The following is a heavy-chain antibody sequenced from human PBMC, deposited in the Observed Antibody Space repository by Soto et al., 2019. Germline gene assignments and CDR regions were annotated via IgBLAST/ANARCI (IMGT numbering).Heavy chain of an antibody. D-gene: IGHD6-6*01. CDR1: GGTISTYV. V-gene: IGHV1-69*08. CDR2: IIHALGAA. Sequence: QVHLVQSGAEVKKPGSSVKVSCKTSGGTISTYVINWVRQAPGQGLEWMGRIIHALGAADYAQKFQDRLTITADKSTSTAYMALSSPRSDDTAVYYCARGGQHVVAFDSWGQGTLVAVSS. CDR3: ARGGQHVVAFDS. J-gene: IGHJ4*02.